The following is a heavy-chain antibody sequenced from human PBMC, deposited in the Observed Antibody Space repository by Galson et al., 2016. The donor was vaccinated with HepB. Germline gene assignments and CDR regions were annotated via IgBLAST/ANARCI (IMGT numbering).Heavy chain of an antibody. Sequence: SLRLSCAASGFTFSRFWMSWVRQAPGKGLEWVASIKQDVSEIYYLDSVEGRFTISRDNARNSLFLQMNSLRAQDTAVYYCVRLSYYDTSGLNFDYWGQGTLVTV. CDR2: IKQDVSEI. CDR3: VRLSYYDTSGLNFDY. V-gene: IGHV3-7*03. J-gene: IGHJ4*02. D-gene: IGHD3-22*01. CDR1: GFTFSRFW.